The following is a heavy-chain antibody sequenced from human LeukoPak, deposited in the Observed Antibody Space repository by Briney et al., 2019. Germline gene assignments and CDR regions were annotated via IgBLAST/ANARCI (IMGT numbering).Heavy chain of an antibody. CDR3: ANLLNYYDSSGRDY. J-gene: IGHJ4*02. CDR2: ISGSGGST. Sequence: GGSLRLSCAASGFTFSSYAMSWVRQAPGKGLEWVSAISGSGGSTYYADSVKGRFTISRVNSKNTLYLQMNSLRAEDTAVYYCANLLNYYDSSGRDYWGQGTLVTVSS. CDR1: GFTFSSYA. V-gene: IGHV3-23*01. D-gene: IGHD3-22*01.